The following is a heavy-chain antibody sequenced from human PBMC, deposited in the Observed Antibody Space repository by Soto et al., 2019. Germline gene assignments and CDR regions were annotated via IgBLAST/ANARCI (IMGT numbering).Heavy chain of an antibody. CDR1: GFTFSSYS. J-gene: IGHJ4*02. D-gene: IGHD3-22*01. Sequence: GGSLRLSCAASGFTFSSYSMNWVRQAPGKGLEWVSSISSSSSYIYYADSVKGRFTISRDNAKNSLYLQMNSLRAEDTAVYYCARDPLYYVISGYSLPALYYWCQGTLVTISS. CDR3: ARDPLYYVISGYSLPALYY. CDR2: ISSSSSYI. V-gene: IGHV3-21*01.